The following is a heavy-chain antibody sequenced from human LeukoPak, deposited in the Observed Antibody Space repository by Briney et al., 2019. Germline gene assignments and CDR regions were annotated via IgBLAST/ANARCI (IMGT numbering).Heavy chain of an antibody. J-gene: IGHJ4*02. Sequence: ASVKVSRKASGYTFTGYYMHWVRQAPGQGLEWMGWINPNSGGTNYAQKFQGRVTMTRDTSISTAYMELSRLRSDDTAVYYCARDPCSGGSCAADYWGQGTLVTVSS. D-gene: IGHD2-15*01. V-gene: IGHV1-2*02. CDR2: INPNSGGT. CDR1: GYTFTGYY. CDR3: ARDPCSGGSCAADY.